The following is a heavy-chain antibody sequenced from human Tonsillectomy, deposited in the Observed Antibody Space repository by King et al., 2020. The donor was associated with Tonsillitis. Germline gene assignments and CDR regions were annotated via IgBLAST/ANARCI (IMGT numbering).Heavy chain of an antibody. CDR2: ISYDGSKK. Sequence: VQLVESGGGVVQPGGSRRLSCAASGLIFSSYGRNWVGQAPGKGLEWGAVISYDGSKKYNADSVKGGFTISRDNSKNTLYLKMNSLRAEDTAVYYCAKCPTKFYDSSGYWFGNWYFDLWGRGTLVTVSS. J-gene: IGHJ2*01. CDR3: AKCPTKFYDSSGYWFGNWYFDL. V-gene: IGHV3-30*18. CDR1: GLIFSSYG. D-gene: IGHD3-22*01.